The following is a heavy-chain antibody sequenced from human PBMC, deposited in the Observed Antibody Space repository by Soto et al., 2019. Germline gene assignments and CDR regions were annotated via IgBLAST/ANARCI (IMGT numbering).Heavy chain of an antibody. CDR1: GFTFDDYA. CDR3: AKGTAHGTYYPLDC. CDR2: ITWNSGTI. V-gene: IGHV3-9*01. Sequence: EVQLVESGGGLVQPGRSLRLSCAASGFTFDDYALHWVRQAPGKGLEWVSGITWNSGTIGYADSVKGRFTISRDNAKNALYLQMNSLRAEDTALYYCAKGTAHGTYYPLDCWGQGTLVTVSS. D-gene: IGHD1-26*01. J-gene: IGHJ4*02.